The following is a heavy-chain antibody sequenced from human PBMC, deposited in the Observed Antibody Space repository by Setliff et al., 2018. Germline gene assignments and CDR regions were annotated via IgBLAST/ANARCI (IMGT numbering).Heavy chain of an antibody. Sequence: GESLKISCKGSGYSFTNYWIGWVRQMPGKGLEWMGIIYPGDSDTRYSPSFQGQVTVSADKSISTAYLQWSSLKASDTAMYYCARQAVAGSDAFDIWGQGTMVTVSS. V-gene: IGHV5-51*01. CDR2: IYPGDSDT. J-gene: IGHJ3*02. CDR1: GYSFTNYW. D-gene: IGHD6-19*01. CDR3: ARQAVAGSDAFDI.